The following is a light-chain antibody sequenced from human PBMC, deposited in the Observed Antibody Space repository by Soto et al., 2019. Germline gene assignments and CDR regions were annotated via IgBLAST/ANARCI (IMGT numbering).Light chain of an antibody. CDR2: GAS. Sequence: DIQMTQSPSSLSASVGDRVTVTCRASQGISNFLAWYQQKPGKVPKVLIYGASTLQSGVASRFSGSGFGTEFTLTISSPQPEDVATYYCQKYSSAPFTFGPGTKVDIK. V-gene: IGKV1-27*01. CDR1: QGISNF. CDR3: QKYSSAPFT. J-gene: IGKJ3*01.